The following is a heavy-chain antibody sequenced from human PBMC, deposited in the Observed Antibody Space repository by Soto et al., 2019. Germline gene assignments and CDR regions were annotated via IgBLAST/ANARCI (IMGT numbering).Heavy chain of an antibody. Sequence: QVQLPQSRPGLVTPSETLALTCTDSGGSISRYYWSWIPQPPGKGLAWIGRISTPETTNDNPSLKSRVSMSLDTSKSHVALKLSSVTAADAAVYYCAGNIAAAGRRYYGMDVWGQGTTVTVSS. CDR1: GGSISRYY. CDR2: ISTPETT. CDR3: AGNIAAAGRRYYGMDV. V-gene: IGHV4-4*07. D-gene: IGHD6-13*01. J-gene: IGHJ6*02.